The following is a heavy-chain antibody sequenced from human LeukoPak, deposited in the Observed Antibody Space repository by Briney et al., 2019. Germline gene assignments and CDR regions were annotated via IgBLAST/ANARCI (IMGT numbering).Heavy chain of an antibody. Sequence: SETLSLTCTVSGGSISSYYWSWIRQPPGKGLEWIGYIYYSGITNYNPSLKSRVTISVDTSKNQFSLKQSSVTDADTAVYYCARQPSYYFDYWGQGTLVTVSS. V-gene: IGHV4-59*08. D-gene: IGHD3-16*02. CDR3: ARQPSYYFDY. CDR2: IYYSGIT. J-gene: IGHJ4*02. CDR1: GGSISSYY.